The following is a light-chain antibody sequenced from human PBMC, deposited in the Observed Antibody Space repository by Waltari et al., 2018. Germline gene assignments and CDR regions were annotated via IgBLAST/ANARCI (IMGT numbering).Light chain of an antibody. V-gene: IGLV1-44*01. CDR2: SNN. Sequence: QSVLTQPPSASGTPGQRVFISCSGSSSNIGRNTVNWYQQLPATAPKLLIVSNNQRPSGVSDRCSGSKSGTSASLAISGLQSEDEADYYCAVWDGSLNGHVVFGGGTKLTVL. CDR1: SSNIGRNT. J-gene: IGLJ2*01. CDR3: AVWDGSLNGHVV.